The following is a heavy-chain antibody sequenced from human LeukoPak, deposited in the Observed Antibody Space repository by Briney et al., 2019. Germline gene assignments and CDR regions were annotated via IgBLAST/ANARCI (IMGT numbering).Heavy chain of an antibody. Sequence: SETLSLTCAVYGGFFSGYYWSWIRQPPGKGLEWIGEINHSGSTNYNPSLKSRVTISVDTSKNQFSLKLSSVTAADTAVYYCAREGVTTVTTGYYYYGMDVWGQGTTVTVSS. J-gene: IGHJ6*02. CDR1: GGFFSGYY. V-gene: IGHV4-34*01. CDR2: INHSGST. CDR3: AREGVTTVTTGYYYYGMDV. D-gene: IGHD4-17*01.